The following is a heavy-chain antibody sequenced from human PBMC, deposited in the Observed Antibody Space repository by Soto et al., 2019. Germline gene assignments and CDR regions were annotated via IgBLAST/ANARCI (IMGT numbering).Heavy chain of an antibody. J-gene: IGHJ4*02. V-gene: IGHV3-23*01. CDR3: AKDRRAGGNYGFYSDF. CDR2: SSATGSGT. Sequence: EMQLLESGGGLVQPGGSLRLSCAVSGFTFSSYGMTWVRQAPGKGLEWISFSSATGSGTYYADSVKGRFTISRDNSKNTLYLQMTSLRADDTAVYYCAKDRRAGGNYGFYSDFWGQGVLVIVSS. D-gene: IGHD1-7*01. CDR1: GFTFSSYG.